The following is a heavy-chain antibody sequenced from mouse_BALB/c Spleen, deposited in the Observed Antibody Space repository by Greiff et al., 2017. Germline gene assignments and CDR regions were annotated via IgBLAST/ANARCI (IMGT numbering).Heavy chain of an antibody. J-gene: IGHJ4*01. CDR1: GYTFTSYW. CDR2: INPSNGRT. D-gene: IGHD1-1*02. CDR3: ARAGRGGY. V-gene: IGHV1S81*02. Sequence: QVQLQQPGAELVKPGASVKLSCKASGYTFTSYWMHWVKQRPGQGLEWIGEINPSNGRTNYNEKFKSKATLTVDKSSSTAYMQLSSLTSEDSAVYYCARAGRGGYWGQGTSVTVSS.